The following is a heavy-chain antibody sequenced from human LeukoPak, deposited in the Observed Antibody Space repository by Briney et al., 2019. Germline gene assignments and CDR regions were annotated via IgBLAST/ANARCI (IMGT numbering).Heavy chain of an antibody. CDR1: GLTFGSYW. V-gene: IGHV3-74*01. CDR3: ARDRGLSRGTVDY. CDR2: INSDGSST. Sequence: GGSLRLSCAASGLTFGSYWMHWVRQAPGKGLVWVSRINSDGSSTSYADSVRGRFTISRDNAKNTLYLQMNSLRAEDTAVYYCARDRGLSRGTVDYWGQGTLVTVSS. J-gene: IGHJ4*02. D-gene: IGHD1-1*01.